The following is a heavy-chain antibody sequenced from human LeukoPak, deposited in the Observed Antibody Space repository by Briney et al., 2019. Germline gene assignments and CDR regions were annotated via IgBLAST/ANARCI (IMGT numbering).Heavy chain of an antibody. V-gene: IGHV4-31*03. CDR3: ARVNDFWSGD. D-gene: IGHD3-3*01. J-gene: IGHJ4*02. CDR2: IYYSGST. Sequence: SQTLSLTCTVSGGSISSGGYYWSWIRQHPGKGLEWIGYIYYSGSTCYNPSLKSRVTISVDTSKNQFSLKLSSVTAADTAVYYCARVNDFWSGDWGQGTLVTVSS. CDR1: GGSISSGGYY.